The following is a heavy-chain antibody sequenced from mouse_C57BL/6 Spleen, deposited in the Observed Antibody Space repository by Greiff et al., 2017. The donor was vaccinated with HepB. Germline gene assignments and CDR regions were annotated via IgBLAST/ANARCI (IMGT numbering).Heavy chain of an antibody. V-gene: IGHV7-3*01. CDR3: ARQLTGTPFDY. J-gene: IGHJ2*01. D-gene: IGHD4-1*01. CDR2: IRNKANGYTT. Sequence: EVQLKESGGGLVQPGGSLSLSCAASGFTFTDYYMSWVRQPPGKALEWLGFIRNKANGYTTEYSASVKGRFTISRDNSQSILYLQMNALRAEDSATYYCARQLTGTPFDYWGQGTTLTVSS. CDR1: GFTFTDYY.